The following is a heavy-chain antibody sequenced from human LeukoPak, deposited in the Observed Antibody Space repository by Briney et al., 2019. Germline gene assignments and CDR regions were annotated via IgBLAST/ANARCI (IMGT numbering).Heavy chain of an antibody. V-gene: IGHV3-30*18. CDR2: ISHDGGVE. CDR1: GFTIGNHG. CDR3: AKDWGGSDWYNWFDP. D-gene: IGHD6-19*01. Sequence: GTSLRLSCAVSGFTIGNHGMHWVRQAAGKGLEWVAMISHDGGVEYYRDSVKGRFIISRDNSNNILYLQMSSLRLEDTAVYYCAKDWGGSDWYNWFDPWGQGTLVTVSS. J-gene: IGHJ5*02.